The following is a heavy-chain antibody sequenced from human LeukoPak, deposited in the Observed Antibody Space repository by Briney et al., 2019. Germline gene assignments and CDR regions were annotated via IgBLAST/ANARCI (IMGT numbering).Heavy chain of an antibody. V-gene: IGHV3-23*01. CDR2: ISGSGGST. CDR3: AKGTTGTTPLASGFDP. Sequence: PGGSLRLSCAASGFTFSSYAMSWVRQAPGKGLEWVSAISGSGGSTYYADSVKCRFTISRDNSKNTLYLQRNSLRAEDTAVYYCAKGTTGTTPLASGFDPWGQGTLVTVSS. D-gene: IGHD1-7*01. J-gene: IGHJ5*02. CDR1: GFTFSSYA.